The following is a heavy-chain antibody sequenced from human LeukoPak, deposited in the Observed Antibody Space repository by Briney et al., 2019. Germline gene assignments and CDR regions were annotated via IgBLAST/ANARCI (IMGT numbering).Heavy chain of an antibody. CDR1: GGTFSSYA. V-gene: IGHV1-69*05. CDR2: IIPIFGTA. CDR3: ARGRGEQQLVDYYYYYMDV. D-gene: IGHD6-13*01. Sequence: ASVKVSCKASGGTFSSYAISWVRQAPGQGLKWMGGIIPIFGTANYAQKFQGRVTITTDESTSTAYMELSSLRSEDTAVYYCARGRGEQQLVDYYYYYMDVWGKGTTVTVSS. J-gene: IGHJ6*03.